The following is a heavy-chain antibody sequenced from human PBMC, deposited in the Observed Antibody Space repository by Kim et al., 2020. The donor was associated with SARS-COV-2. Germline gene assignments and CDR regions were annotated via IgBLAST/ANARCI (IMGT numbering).Heavy chain of an antibody. CDR1: GFSVSTNY. V-gene: IGHV3-53*01. J-gene: IGHJ1*01. Sequence: GGSLRLSCAASGFSVSTNYMSWVRQAPGKGLEWVSSIYSGGSTYFADSVKARFTVARDNTKNTLYLHMNSLRAEATAVNYFARDTSYCSSTSCYNSEYFQNWGEGTLVTVSS. CDR3: ARDTSYCSSTSCYNSEYFQN. D-gene: IGHD2-2*02. CDR2: IYSGGST.